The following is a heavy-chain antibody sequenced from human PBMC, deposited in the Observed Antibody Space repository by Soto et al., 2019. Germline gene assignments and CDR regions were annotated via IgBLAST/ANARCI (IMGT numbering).Heavy chain of an antibody. Sequence: QVQLVESGGDLVKPGGSLRLSCAASGFTFSDYYMSWIRQAPGKGLEWVSYISSSAGTTYYAASVKGRFTISRDNAEKSLDLQSNSLRAEDTDVYYCARDSRSGYYDPDYWGQGTLVTVSS. J-gene: IGHJ4*02. CDR2: ISSSAGTT. D-gene: IGHD3-3*01. CDR3: ARDSRSGYYDPDY. V-gene: IGHV3-11*01. CDR1: GFTFSDYY.